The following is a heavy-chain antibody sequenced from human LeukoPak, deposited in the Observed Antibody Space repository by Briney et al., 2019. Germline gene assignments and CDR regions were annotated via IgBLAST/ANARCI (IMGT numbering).Heavy chain of an antibody. D-gene: IGHD2-2*01. CDR2: IYPGDSDT. V-gene: IGHV5-51*01. CDR3: ARVNCSSTSCYWVDAFGI. CDR1: GYSFTSYW. J-gene: IGHJ3*02. Sequence: GESLKISCKGSGYSFTSYWIGWVRQMPGKGLEWMGIIYPGDSDTRYSPSFQGQVTISADKSISTAYLQWSSLKASDTAMYYCARVNCSSTSCYWVDAFGIWGQGTMVTVSS.